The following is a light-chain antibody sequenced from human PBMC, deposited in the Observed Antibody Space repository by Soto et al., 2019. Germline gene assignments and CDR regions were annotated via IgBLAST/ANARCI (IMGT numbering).Light chain of an antibody. J-gene: IGKJ2*01. CDR3: QHGHSWPLT. V-gene: IGKV3-15*01. CDR2: GAS. CDR1: QSINSE. Sequence: EIVMTQSPATLSLSPGERAALSCRASQSINSELAWYQQQTGQPPRLLIYGASTRATGVPARFTGSDSGSEFTLTISGLQYEDFAVYYCQHGHSWPLTFGQGTRLEI.